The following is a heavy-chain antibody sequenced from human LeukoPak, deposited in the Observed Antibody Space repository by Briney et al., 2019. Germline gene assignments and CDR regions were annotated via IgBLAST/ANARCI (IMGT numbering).Heavy chain of an antibody. CDR2: ISGSGGST. J-gene: IGHJ3*02. CDR1: GFTLSSYA. CDR3: AKLVGAMVADAFDI. Sequence: GESLRLSCAASGFTLSSYAKSWVRHPPGKGLEWVSAISGSGGSTYYADSVKGRFTISRDNSKNTLYLQMNSLRAEDTAVYYCAKLVGAMVADAFDIWGQGTMVTVSS. V-gene: IGHV3-23*01. D-gene: IGHD1-26*01.